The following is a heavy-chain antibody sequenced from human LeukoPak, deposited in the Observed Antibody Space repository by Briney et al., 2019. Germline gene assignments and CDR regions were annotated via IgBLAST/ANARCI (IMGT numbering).Heavy chain of an antibody. J-gene: IGHJ5*02. Sequence: ASVKVSCKASGYTFTSYAIHWVRRAPGQSLEWMGWIIAGNGNTKYSQRFQGRVTITRGTSASTAYMELSSLRSDDTAVYYCARDCSGGPPGWFDPWGQGTLVTVST. V-gene: IGHV1-3*01. CDR3: ARDCSGGPPGWFDP. CDR2: IIAGNGNT. D-gene: IGHD2-15*01. CDR1: GYTFTSYA.